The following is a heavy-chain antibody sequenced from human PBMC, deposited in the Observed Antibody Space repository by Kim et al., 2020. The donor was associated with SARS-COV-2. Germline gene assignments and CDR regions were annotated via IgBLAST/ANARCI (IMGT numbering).Heavy chain of an antibody. V-gene: IGHV4-34*01. J-gene: IGHJ4*02. D-gene: IGHD3-22*01. Sequence: SETLSLTCAVYGGSFSGYYWSWIRQPPGKGLEWIGEINHSGSTNYNPSLKSRVTISVDTSKNQFSLKLSSVTAADTAVYYCARGYYYDSSGHLTDYWGQGTLVTVSS. CDR1: GGSFSGYY. CDR3: ARGYYYDSSGHLTDY. CDR2: INHSGST.